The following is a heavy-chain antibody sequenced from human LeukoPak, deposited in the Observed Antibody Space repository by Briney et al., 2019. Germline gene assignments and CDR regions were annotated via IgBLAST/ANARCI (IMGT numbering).Heavy chain of an antibody. V-gene: IGHV3-48*03. J-gene: IGHJ4*02. CDR3: ARDGRWINYYDGSSPV. CDR1: GFTFSSYE. Sequence: GGSLRLSCAASGFTFSSYEMNWVRQAPGKGLEWVSYISSSGSTIYYADSVKGRFTISRDNAKNSLYLQMNNLRVEDTAVYYCARDGRWINYYDGSSPVWGQGTLVTVSS. D-gene: IGHD3-22*01. CDR2: ISSSGSTI.